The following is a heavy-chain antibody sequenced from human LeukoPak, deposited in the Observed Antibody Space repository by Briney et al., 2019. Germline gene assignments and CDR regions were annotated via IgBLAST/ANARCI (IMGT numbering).Heavy chain of an antibody. CDR1: GYTFTSYD. D-gene: IGHD3-3*01. CDR3: ARAVPVTYYDFWSGYPNYYYYMDV. J-gene: IGHJ6*03. V-gene: IGHV1-8*01. Sequence: ASVKVSCKASGYTFTSYDINWVRQATGQGLEWMGWMNPNSGNTGYAQKFQGRVTMTRSTSISTAYMELSSLRSEDTAVYYCARAVPVTYYDFWSGYPNYYYYMDVWGKGTTVTVSS. CDR2: MNPNSGNT.